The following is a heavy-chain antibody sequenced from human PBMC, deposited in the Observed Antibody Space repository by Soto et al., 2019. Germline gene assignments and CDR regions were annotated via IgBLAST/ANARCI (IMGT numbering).Heavy chain of an antibody. V-gene: IGHV4-31*03. Sequence: TSETLSLTCTVIGDSVSSNNYYWVWIRQRPGKGLEWIGYIHYSGDSYDNPSLTSRITMSMDVSKNQFSLNLRSVTAADTAIYYCARDVNDSSGSQGFDYWGQGTLVTVS. CDR3: ARDVNDSSGSQGFDY. CDR1: GDSVSSNNYY. J-gene: IGHJ4*02. CDR2: IHYSGDS. D-gene: IGHD3-22*01.